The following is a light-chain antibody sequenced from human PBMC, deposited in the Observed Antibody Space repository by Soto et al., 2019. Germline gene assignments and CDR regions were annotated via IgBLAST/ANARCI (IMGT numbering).Light chain of an antibody. CDR2: GNS. V-gene: IGLV1-40*01. Sequence: QLVLTQPPSVSGAPGQRVTISCTGSSSNIGAGYDVHWYQQLPGTAPKLLIYGNSNRPSGVPDRFSGSKSGTSASLAITGLQXXXXXDYYCQSYDSSLSAVVFGGGTKL. CDR1: SSNIGAGYD. CDR3: QSYDSSLSAVV. J-gene: IGLJ2*01.